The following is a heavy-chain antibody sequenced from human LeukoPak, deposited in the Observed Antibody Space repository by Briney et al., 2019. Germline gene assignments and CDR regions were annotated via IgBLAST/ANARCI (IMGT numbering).Heavy chain of an antibody. CDR3: ASSLVVVPAAPYYYYYYMDV. V-gene: IGHV4-34*01. CDR1: GGSFSGYY. Sequence: SETLSLTCAVYGGSFSGYYWTWIRQPPGKGLEWIGGMNHSGSANYNPSLKSRVTISVDTSKNQCSLRLSSVTAADTAVYYCASSLVVVPAAPYYYYYYMDVWGKGTTVTISS. J-gene: IGHJ6*03. D-gene: IGHD2-2*01. CDR2: MNHSGSA.